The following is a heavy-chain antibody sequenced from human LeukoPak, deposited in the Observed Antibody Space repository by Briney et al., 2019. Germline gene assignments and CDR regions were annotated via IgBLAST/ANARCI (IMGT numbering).Heavy chain of an antibody. Sequence: GGSLRLSCAASGFTFSNYAMSWVRQAPGKGLEWVSSISDRGDLTYYADSVKGRFTISRDNSKNTLYLQMNSLGAEDTAEHYCAKSSSGYYTFDYWGQGTLVTVSS. J-gene: IGHJ4*02. CDR1: GFTFSNYA. D-gene: IGHD3-3*01. CDR3: AKSSSGYYTFDY. V-gene: IGHV3-23*01. CDR2: ISDRGDLT.